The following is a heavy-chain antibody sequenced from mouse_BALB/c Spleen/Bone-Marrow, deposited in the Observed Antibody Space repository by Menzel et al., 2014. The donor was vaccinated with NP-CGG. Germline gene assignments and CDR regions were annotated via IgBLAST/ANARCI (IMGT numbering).Heavy chain of an antibody. Sequence: EVQLVESGPGLVKPSQSLSLTCTVTGYSITSAYAWNWIRQFPGNNLEWMGYLSSSGLTSYNPSLKGRISIARDTSKNQFFLQLNSVTTEDTATYYCARSGNFFDFWGQGTTLTVSS. CDR3: ARSGNFFDF. J-gene: IGHJ2*01. CDR1: GYSITSAYA. CDR2: LSSSGLT. D-gene: IGHD1-3*01. V-gene: IGHV3-2*02.